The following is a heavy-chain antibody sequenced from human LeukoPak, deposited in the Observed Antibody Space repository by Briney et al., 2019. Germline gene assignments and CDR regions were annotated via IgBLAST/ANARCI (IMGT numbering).Heavy chain of an antibody. D-gene: IGHD6-25*01. J-gene: IGHJ4*02. V-gene: IGHV4-61*05. Sequence: SETLSLTCTVSGGSISSSSYYWGWIRQPPGKGLEWIGYIYHSGNTNYNPSLKSRVTISVDTSKNQFSLKLNSVTAADTAVYYCARGQSGLPYWGQGTLVTVSS. CDR3: ARGQSGLPY. CDR1: GGSISSSSYY. CDR2: IYHSGNT.